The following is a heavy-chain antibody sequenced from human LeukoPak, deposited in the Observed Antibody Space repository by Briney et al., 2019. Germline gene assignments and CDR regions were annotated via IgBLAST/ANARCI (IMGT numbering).Heavy chain of an antibody. CDR2: INHSGST. CDR1: GFTFSNCS. V-gene: IGHV4-34*01. D-gene: IGHD3-22*01. J-gene: IGHJ1*01. Sequence: GSLRLSCAASGFTFSNCSMNWVRQAPGKGLEWIGEINHSGSTNYNPSLKSRVTISVDTSKNQFSLKLSSVTAADTAVYYCARGSSWLLRTGWAFQHWGQGTLVTVSS. CDR3: ARGSSWLLRTGWAFQH.